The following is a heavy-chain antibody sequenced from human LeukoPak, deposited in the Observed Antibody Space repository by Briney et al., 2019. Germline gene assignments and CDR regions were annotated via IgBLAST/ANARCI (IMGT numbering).Heavy chain of an antibody. Sequence: PGGSLRLSCAASGFTFSSYAMSWVRQAPGKGLEWVSAISGSGGSTYYADSVQGRFTISRDNSKNTLYLQMNSLRAEDTAVYYCAKFPGIAVAGTLFDYWGQGTLVTVSS. D-gene: IGHD6-19*01. CDR3: AKFPGIAVAGTLFDY. CDR1: GFTFSSYA. V-gene: IGHV3-23*01. J-gene: IGHJ4*02. CDR2: ISGSGGST.